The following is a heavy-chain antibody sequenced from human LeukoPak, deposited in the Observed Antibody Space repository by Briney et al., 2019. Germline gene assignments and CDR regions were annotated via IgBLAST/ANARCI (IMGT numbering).Heavy chain of an antibody. CDR2: IWHDGSKK. CDR1: GFTFSSYG. J-gene: IGHJ6*02. D-gene: IGHD6-13*01. Sequence: TGRSLRLSCATSGFTFSSYGMHWVRQAPGKGLEWVAVIWHDGSKKYYADSVKGRFTISRDNSKNTLYLQMNSLRAEDTAVYYCARDQVATAGTWWRRGMGVWGQGTTVTVSS. CDR3: ARDQVATAGTWWRRGMGV. V-gene: IGHV3-33*01.